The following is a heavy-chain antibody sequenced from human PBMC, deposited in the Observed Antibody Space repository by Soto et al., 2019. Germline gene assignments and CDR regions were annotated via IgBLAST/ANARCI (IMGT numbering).Heavy chain of an antibody. CDR1: GDSISSGDYY. CDR3: XXXSYGYTFYDY. V-gene: IGHV4-30-4*01. D-gene: IGHD5-18*01. Sequence: SETLSLTCTVSGDSISSGDYYWSWIRQPPGKGLEWIGYIYYSGSTYYNPSLKSRLTISVDTSKNQFSLKLSSVTAADTAVYYCXXXSYGYTFYDYWGQGTLVTVSS. J-gene: IGHJ4*02. CDR2: IYYSGST.